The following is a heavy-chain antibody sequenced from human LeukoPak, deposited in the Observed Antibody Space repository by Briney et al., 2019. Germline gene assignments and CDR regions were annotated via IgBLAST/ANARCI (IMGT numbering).Heavy chain of an antibody. D-gene: IGHD6-19*01. Sequence: SETLSLTCTVSGGSISGYYWNWIRQPPGKGLEWIGYIYHSGSTIYNPSLKSRVTISVDTSKNQFSLNLTSVTAADTAVYYCAREGKLTGYFGGLGFNYWGPGTLVTVSS. CDR1: GGSISGYY. J-gene: IGHJ4*02. V-gene: IGHV4-59*01. CDR3: AREGKLTGYFGGLGFNY. CDR2: IYHSGST.